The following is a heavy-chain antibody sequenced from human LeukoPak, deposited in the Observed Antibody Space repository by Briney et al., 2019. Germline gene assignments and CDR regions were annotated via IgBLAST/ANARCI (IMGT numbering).Heavy chain of an antibody. CDR3: ARGVQENYYDSSGYYYVYAFDI. CDR1: GVPVSSGTYY. V-gene: IGHV4-61*01. D-gene: IGHD3-22*01. Sequence: PSETLSLTCTVSGVPVSSGTYYWSWIRQPPGKGLEWIGYIYYGGSTNYNPSLKSRVTISVDTSKNQFSLKLSSVTAADTAVYYCARGVQENYYDSSGYYYVYAFDIWGQGTMVTVSS. CDR2: IYYGGST. J-gene: IGHJ3*02.